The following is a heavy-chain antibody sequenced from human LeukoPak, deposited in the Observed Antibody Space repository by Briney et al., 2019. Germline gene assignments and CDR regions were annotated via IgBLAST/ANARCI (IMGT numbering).Heavy chain of an antibody. D-gene: IGHD3-10*01. Sequence: SQTLSLTCTVSGGSISGDDYYWNWIRQHPGKGLEWIGYIYYSGSTYYTSSLKSRITISVDTSKNQFSLKLNSVTAADTAVYYCARGFRLEVRGVIPNWFDPWGQGTLVTVSS. CDR1: GGSISGDDYY. CDR2: IYYSGST. V-gene: IGHV4-31*03. J-gene: IGHJ5*02. CDR3: ARGFRLEVRGVIPNWFDP.